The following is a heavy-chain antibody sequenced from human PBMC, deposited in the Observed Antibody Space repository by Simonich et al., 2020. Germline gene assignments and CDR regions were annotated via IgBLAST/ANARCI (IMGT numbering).Heavy chain of an antibody. CDR2: ISYDGRNK. CDR1: GFTFSSYA. Sequence: QVQLVESGGGVVQPGRSLRLSCAASGFTFSSYAIHGVSQAPGKELEWGAVISYDGRNKYYADSVKGRFTISRDNSKNTLYLQMNSLRAEDTAVYYCARDHLDSGSYYFDYWGQGTLVTVSS. CDR3: ARDHLDSGSYYFDY. D-gene: IGHD1-26*01. V-gene: IGHV3-30*07. J-gene: IGHJ4*02.